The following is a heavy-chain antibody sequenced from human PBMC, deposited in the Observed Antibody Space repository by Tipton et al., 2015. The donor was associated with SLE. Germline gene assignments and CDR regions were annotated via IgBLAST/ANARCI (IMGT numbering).Heavy chain of an antibody. CDR3: ARELSGGYFDY. CDR2: IITSGGGT. CDR1: GYTFTNYY. D-gene: IGHD3-10*01. Sequence: QSGAEVKKPGASVKVSCKASGYTFTNYYVHWVRQAPGQGLEWIGIIITSGGGTNYAQKFQGKVSMTRDTSTSTVYMELSSLGFEDTAVYYCARELSGGYFDYWGQGTLVTVSS. J-gene: IGHJ4*02. V-gene: IGHV1-46*01.